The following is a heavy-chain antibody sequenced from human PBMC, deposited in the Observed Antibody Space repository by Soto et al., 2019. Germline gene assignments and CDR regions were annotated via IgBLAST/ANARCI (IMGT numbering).Heavy chain of an antibody. V-gene: IGHV1-2*04. J-gene: IGHJ4*02. Sequence: QVQLVQSGAEVKKPGASVKVSCKASGYTFTDYYMHWVRQAPGQGLEWMGCINPNSGGTKYVQKFQGWVTMTRDTSINTAYMELSRLRSDDTAVYYCARDFCSGGTCNDFWGQGTLVTVSS. CDR2: INPNSGGT. D-gene: IGHD2-15*01. CDR3: ARDFCSGGTCNDF. CDR1: GYTFTDYY.